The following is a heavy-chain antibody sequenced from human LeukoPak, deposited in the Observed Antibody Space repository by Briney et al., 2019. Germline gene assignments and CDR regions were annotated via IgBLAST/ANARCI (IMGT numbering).Heavy chain of an antibody. D-gene: IGHD5-18*01. J-gene: IGHJ6*03. CDR3: ARGLSGYSYGYDYYYMDV. CDR2: TYYSVST. V-gene: IGHV4-59*01. CDR1: GGSISSYY. Sequence: PSETLSLTCTVSGGSISSYYRSWIRQPPGKGLEWIGYTYYSVSTNYNPSLKSRVTISVDTSKNQFSLKLSSVTAADTAVYYCARGLSGYSYGYDYYYMDVWGKGTTVTVSS.